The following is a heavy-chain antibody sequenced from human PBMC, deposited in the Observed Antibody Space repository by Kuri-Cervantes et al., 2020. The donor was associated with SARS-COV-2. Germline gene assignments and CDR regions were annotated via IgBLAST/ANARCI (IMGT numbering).Heavy chain of an antibody. CDR2: IYYSGST. J-gene: IGHJ4*02. CDR3: ARVGYSSGRHDY. V-gene: IGHV4-39*01. CDR1: GGSISSSNYY. D-gene: IGHD5-18*01. Sequence: SETLSLTCTVSGGSISSSNYYWGWIRQPPGKGLEWIGSIYYSGSTHYNPSLKSRVSISVDTSRNQFSLKVSSVTAADTAVYYCARVGYSSGRHDYWGQGTLVTVSS.